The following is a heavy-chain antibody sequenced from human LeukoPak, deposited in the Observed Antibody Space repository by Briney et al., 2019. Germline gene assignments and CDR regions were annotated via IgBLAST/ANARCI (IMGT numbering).Heavy chain of an antibody. V-gene: IGHV4-39*07. D-gene: IGHD3-16*02. Sequence: SETLSLTCTVSGGSISSSSYYWGWIRQPPGKGLEWIGSIYYSGSTYYNPSLKSRVTISVDTSKNQFSLKLSSVTAADTAVYYCARGELSLYPYFDYWGQGTLVTVSS. CDR1: GGSISSSSYY. CDR3: ARGELSLYPYFDY. CDR2: IYYSGST. J-gene: IGHJ4*02.